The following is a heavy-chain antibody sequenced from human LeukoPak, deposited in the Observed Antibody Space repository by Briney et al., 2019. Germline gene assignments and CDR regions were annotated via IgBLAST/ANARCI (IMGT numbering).Heavy chain of an antibody. V-gene: IGHV1-69*13. J-gene: IGHJ4*02. CDR1: GGIFSSYA. CDR3: ARGGITMVRGVITPYYFDY. D-gene: IGHD3-10*01. CDR2: IIPTFGTA. Sequence: SVKVSCKASGGIFSSYANSWVRQAPGQGIEWMVGIIPTFGTANYAQKFQDRVTITADESTDAASMELSSLRSEDTAVYYCARGGITMVRGVITPYYFDYWGQGTLVTVSS.